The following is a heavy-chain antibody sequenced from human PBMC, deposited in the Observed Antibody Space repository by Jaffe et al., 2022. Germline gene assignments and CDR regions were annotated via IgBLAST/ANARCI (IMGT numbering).Heavy chain of an antibody. D-gene: IGHD3-10*01. CDR2: IKPRDGNA. J-gene: IGHJ3*02. Sequence: QEQLVQSGAEVKQPGASVKVSCKASGYTLTSYYMHWVRRVPGQGLEWMGIIKPRDGNALYTQKFQGRVTMTSDTSTTTVYMELTSLRSEDTAVYYCARGSVVLWFGELFHQTDAFDMWGQGTMVTVSS. CDR3: ARGSVVLWFGELFHQTDAFDM. CDR1: GYTLTSYY. V-gene: IGHV1-46*01.